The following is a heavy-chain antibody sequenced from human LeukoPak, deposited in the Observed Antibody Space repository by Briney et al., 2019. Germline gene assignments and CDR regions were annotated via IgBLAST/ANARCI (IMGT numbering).Heavy chain of an antibody. CDR2: ISSSSSTI. Sequence: GGSLRLSCAASGFTFSAYSMNWARQAPGKGLEWISYISSSSSTIDYADSVKGRFTTSGDNAKNSLYLQMNSLRAEDTAVYYCARDHNYAFDIWGQGTMVTVSS. J-gene: IGHJ3*02. CDR3: ARDHNYAFDI. V-gene: IGHV3-48*01. D-gene: IGHD1-20*01. CDR1: GFTFSAYS.